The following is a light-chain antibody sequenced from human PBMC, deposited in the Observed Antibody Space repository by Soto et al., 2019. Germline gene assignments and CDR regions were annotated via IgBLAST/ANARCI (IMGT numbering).Light chain of an antibody. CDR3: QQTYSNPQT. J-gene: IGKJ1*01. Sequence: EIQMSQAPSSLSASIGDRGTIACRASQTISGYLNWYQQKPGKAPELLIYAASYLGNGVPSRFSGSGSGTDFTLTISSLQPEDFATYHCQQTYSNPQTFGQGTKVDIK. CDR2: AAS. CDR1: QTISGY. V-gene: IGKV1-39*01.